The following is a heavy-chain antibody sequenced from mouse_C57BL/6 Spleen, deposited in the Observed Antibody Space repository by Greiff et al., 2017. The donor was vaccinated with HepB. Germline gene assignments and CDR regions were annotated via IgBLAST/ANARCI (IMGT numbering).Heavy chain of an antibody. V-gene: IGHV1-72*01. CDR2: IDPNSGGT. CDR3: ARGEGVYYSNYFYYAMDY. D-gene: IGHD2-5*01. J-gene: IGHJ4*01. Sequence: VQLKQPGAELVKPGASVKLSCKASGYTFTSYWMHWVKQRPGRGLEWIGRIDPNSGGTKYNEKFKSKATLTVDKPSSTAYMQLSSLTSEDSAVYYCARGEGVYYSNYFYYAMDYWGQGTSVTVSS. CDR1: GYTFTSYW.